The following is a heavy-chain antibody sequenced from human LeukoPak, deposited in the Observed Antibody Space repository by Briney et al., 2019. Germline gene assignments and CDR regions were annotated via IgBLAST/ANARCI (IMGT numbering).Heavy chain of an antibody. Sequence: SGGSLRLSCAAWGFTFSNYGMHWVRQVPGKGLEGVAAIWFCGIRKYYADSVKGRLTISRDNSKNTLYLQMNSLRAEDTAVYYCARDLEDSSPFGAFDMWGQGTMVIVSS. CDR2: IWFCGIRK. J-gene: IGHJ3*02. D-gene: IGHD3-22*01. CDR1: GFTFSNYG. CDR3: ARDLEDSSPFGAFDM. V-gene: IGHV3-33*01.